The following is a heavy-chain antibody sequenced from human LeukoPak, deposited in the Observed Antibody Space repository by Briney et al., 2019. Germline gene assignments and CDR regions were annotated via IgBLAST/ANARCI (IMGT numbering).Heavy chain of an antibody. V-gene: IGHV1-8*01. CDR3: ARGWAGTFYYYGMDV. D-gene: IGHD1-1*01. CDR1: GYTFTSYD. CDR2: MNPNSGNT. J-gene: IGHJ6*02. Sequence: ASVKVSCKASGYTFTSYDINRVGQATGQGLEWMGWMNPNSGNTGYAQKFQGRVTMTRNTSISTAYMELSSLRSEDTAVYYCARGWAGTFYYYGMDVWGQGTTVTVSS.